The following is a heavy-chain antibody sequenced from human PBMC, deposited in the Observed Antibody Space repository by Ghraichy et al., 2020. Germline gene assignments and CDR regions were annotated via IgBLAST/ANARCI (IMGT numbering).Heavy chain of an antibody. CDR1: GFTFSTST. CDR2: FSGDGRST. CDR3: VREPRDAFDI. Sequence: GGSLRLSCSASGFTFSTSTLHWVRKAPGKGLEYVSGFSGDGRSTFYADSVRARFTISRDNSKNTLYLQMTSLRVEDTAVYYCVREPRDAFDIWGQGTMVTVSS. J-gene: IGHJ3*02. V-gene: IGHV3-64D*06.